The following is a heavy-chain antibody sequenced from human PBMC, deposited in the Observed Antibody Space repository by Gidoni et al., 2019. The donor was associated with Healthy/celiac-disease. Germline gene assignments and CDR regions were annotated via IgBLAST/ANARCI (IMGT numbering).Heavy chain of an antibody. Sequence: QVQLVQSGAEVKKPGSSVKVSCKASGGTFSSSAISWVRQAPGQGLEWMGRIIPILGIANYAQKFQDRVTITAEKSTSTAYMELSSLRSEDTAVYYCARAETYYYDSSGPRVAFDIWGQGTMVTVSS. CDR3: ARAETYYYDSSGPRVAFDI. CDR1: GGTFSSSA. J-gene: IGHJ3*02. D-gene: IGHD3-22*01. V-gene: IGHV1-69*04. CDR2: IIPILGIA.